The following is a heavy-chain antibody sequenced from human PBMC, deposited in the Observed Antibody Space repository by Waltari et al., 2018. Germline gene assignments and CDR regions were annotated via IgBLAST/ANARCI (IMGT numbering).Heavy chain of an antibody. CDR2: IKDKADGGTI. CDR3: LYDPSV. CDR1: CLSFTDAW. J-gene: IGHJ4*02. V-gene: IGHV3-15*07. D-gene: IGHD5-12*01. Sequence: DVQLVESGGDLVKPAGSLRLSCNAPCLSFTDAWMNWVRQAPGRGLEWIGRIKDKADGGTIDYAAPVKGRFTISRDDSKNMTYLQMNSLKPDDTGVYFCLYDPSVWGQGTLVTVSS.